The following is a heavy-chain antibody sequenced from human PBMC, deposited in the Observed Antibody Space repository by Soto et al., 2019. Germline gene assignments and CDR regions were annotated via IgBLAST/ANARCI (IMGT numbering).Heavy chain of an antibody. D-gene: IGHD5-18*01. V-gene: IGHV4-34*01. Sequence: SGTLSLTCAVYGWSFSGYYLSWIRQPPGKGLEWIGEINRSGSTNYNPSLKSRVTISVDMSKKQFYLKVSSVIAADTAVYYCARDRYGNYYHYGMDVWGQGTTVTVSS. CDR3: ARDRYGNYYHYGMDV. J-gene: IGHJ6*02. CDR1: GWSFSGYY. CDR2: INRSGST.